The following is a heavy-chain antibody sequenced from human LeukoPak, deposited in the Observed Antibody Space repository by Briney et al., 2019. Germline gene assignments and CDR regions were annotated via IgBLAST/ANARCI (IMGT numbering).Heavy chain of an antibody. J-gene: IGHJ5*02. V-gene: IGHV4-31*03. CDR1: GGFISSGGYY. CDR2: IYYSGST. D-gene: IGHD4-23*01. Sequence: SQTLSLTCTVSGGFISSGGYYWSWIRQHPGKGLEWIGYIYYSGSTYYNPSLKSRVTISVDTSKNQFSLKLSSVTAADTAVYYCARDRNPYDGNAYRFDPWGQGTLVTVSS. CDR3: ARDRNPYDGNAYRFDP.